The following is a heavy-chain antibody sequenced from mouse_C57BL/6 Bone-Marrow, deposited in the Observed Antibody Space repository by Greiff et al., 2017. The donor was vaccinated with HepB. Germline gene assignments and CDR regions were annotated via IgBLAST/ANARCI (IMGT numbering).Heavy chain of an antibody. V-gene: IGHV1-55*01. CDR2: IYPGSGST. J-gene: IGHJ4*01. CDR1: GYTFTSYW. D-gene: IGHD2-4*01. Sequence: QVQLQQSGAELVKPGASVKMSCKASGYTFTSYWITWVKQRPGQGLEWIGDIYPGSGSTNYNEKFKSKATLTVDTSSSTAYMQLSSLTSEDSAVYYCARNDDYDYYAMDYWGQGTSVTVSS. CDR3: ARNDDYDYYAMDY.